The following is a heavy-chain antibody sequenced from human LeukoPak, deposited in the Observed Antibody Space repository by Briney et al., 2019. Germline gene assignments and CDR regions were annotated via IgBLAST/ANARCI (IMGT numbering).Heavy chain of an antibody. V-gene: IGHV4-30-2*01. D-gene: IGHD4-4*01. CDR3: ARVSLQEYYYGMDV. CDR1: GGSISSGGYY. CDR2: IYHSGST. J-gene: IGHJ6*02. Sequence: SETLSLTCTVSGGSISSGGYYWSWIRQHPGKGLECIGYIYHSGSTYYNPSLKSRVTISVDRSKNQFSLKLSSVTAADTAVYYCARVSLQEYYYGMDVWGQGTTVTVSS.